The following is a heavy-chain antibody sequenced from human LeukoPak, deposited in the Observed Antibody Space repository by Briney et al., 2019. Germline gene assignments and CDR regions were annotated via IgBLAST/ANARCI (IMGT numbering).Heavy chain of an antibody. CDR1: GFTFSSYS. Sequence: KPGGSLRLSCAASGFTFSSYSMNWVRQAPGKGLEWVSSISSSRSYIYYADSVKGRFTISRDNAKNSLYLQMNSLRAEDTAVYYCARDSSSWYYYYMDVWGKGTTVNVSS. CDR2: ISSSRSYI. CDR3: ARDSSSWYYYYMDV. D-gene: IGHD6-13*01. V-gene: IGHV3-21*01. J-gene: IGHJ6*03.